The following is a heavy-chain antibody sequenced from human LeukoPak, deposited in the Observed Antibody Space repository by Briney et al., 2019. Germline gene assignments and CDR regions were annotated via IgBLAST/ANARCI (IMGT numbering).Heavy chain of an antibody. CDR1: GYSFTRYW. CDR3: ASGSGSGRYYSEDDY. J-gene: IGHJ4*02. Sequence: GESLKISCQGSGYSFTRYWIGWVRQVPGKGLEWMGLMYPGDSDTRYSPAFQGQVTISADKSISTAYLQWSSLKASDTAMYYCASGSGSGRYYSEDDYWGQGTLVTVSS. D-gene: IGHD3-10*01. CDR2: MYPGDSDT. V-gene: IGHV5-51*01.